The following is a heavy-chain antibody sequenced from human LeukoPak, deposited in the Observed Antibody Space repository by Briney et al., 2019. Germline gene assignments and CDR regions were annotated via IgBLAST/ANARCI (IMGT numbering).Heavy chain of an antibody. CDR1: GFTFSSYG. CDR3: AKVVSEEIWSGYWY. V-gene: IGHV3-33*06. CDR2: IWYDGSNK. D-gene: IGHD3-3*01. J-gene: IGHJ4*02. Sequence: GRSLRLSCAASGFTFSSYGMHWVRQAPGKGLERVAVIWYDGSNKYYADSVKGRFTISRDNSKNTLYLQMNSLRAEDTAVYYCAKVVSEEIWSGYWYWGQGTLVTVSS.